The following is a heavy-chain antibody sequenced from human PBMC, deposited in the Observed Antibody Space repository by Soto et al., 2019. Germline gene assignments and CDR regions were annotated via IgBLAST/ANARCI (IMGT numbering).Heavy chain of an antibody. CDR2: INHSGST. J-gene: IGHJ4*02. V-gene: IGHV4-34*01. CDR1: GGSFSGYY. D-gene: IGHD1-26*01. Sequence: SETLSLTCAVYGGSFSGYYWSWIRQPPGKGLEWIGEINHSGSTNYNPSLKSRVTISVDTSKNQFSLKLSSVTAADTAVYYCARMGESGPDYWGQGTLVTVSS. CDR3: ARMGESGPDY.